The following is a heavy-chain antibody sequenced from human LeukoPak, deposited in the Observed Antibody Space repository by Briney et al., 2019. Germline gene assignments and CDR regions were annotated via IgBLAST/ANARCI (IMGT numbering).Heavy chain of an antibody. J-gene: IGHJ5*02. CDR1: GYTFTGYY. CDR3: ARGPSWTGSRPNWFDP. D-gene: IGHD3/OR15-3a*01. Sequence: ASVTVSCKASGYTFTGYYMHWVRQAPGQGLEWMGWINPNSGGTNYAQKFQGWVTMTRDTSISTAYMELSRLRSDDTAVYYCARGPSWTGSRPNWFDPWGQGTLVTVSS. CDR2: INPNSGGT. V-gene: IGHV1-2*04.